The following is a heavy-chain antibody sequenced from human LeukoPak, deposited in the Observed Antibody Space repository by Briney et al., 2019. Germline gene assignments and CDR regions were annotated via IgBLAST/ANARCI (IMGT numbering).Heavy chain of an antibody. D-gene: IGHD5-12*01. V-gene: IGHV3-48*03. Sequence: GGSLRLSCAASGFTFSSYEMNWVRQAPGKGLEWVSYISSSGSTIYYADSVKGRFTISRDNAKNSLYLQMNSLRAEDTAVYYCARVRRDSGYDDAFDIWGQGTMVTVSS. CDR2: ISSSGSTI. J-gene: IGHJ3*02. CDR1: GFTFSSYE. CDR3: ARVRRDSGYDDAFDI.